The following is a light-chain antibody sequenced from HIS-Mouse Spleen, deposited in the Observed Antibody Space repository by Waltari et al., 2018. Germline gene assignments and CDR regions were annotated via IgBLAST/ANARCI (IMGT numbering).Light chain of an antibody. V-gene: IGLV1-44*01. Sequence: QSVLTQPPSASGTPGQRVTISCSGSSSNIGSNTVNWYQQPPGTAPKPLIYSNNQRPSGVPDRFSGSKSGTSASLAISGLQSEDEADYYCSSYTSSSTWVFGGGTKLTVL. CDR3: SSYTSSSTWV. CDR2: SNN. CDR1: SSNIGSNT. J-gene: IGLJ3*02.